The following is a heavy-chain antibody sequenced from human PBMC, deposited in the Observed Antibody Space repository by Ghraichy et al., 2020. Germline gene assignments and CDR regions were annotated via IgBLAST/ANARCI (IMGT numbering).Heavy chain of an antibody. Sequence: LSLTCAASGFTFSSYAMSWVRQAPGKGLEWVSAISGSGGSTYYADSVKGRFTISRDNSKNTLYLQMNSLRAEDTAVYYCAKEMSIAAAGTGYWGQGTLVTVSS. D-gene: IGHD6-13*01. V-gene: IGHV3-23*01. CDR1: GFTFSSYA. J-gene: IGHJ4*02. CDR3: AKEMSIAAAGTGY. CDR2: ISGSGGST.